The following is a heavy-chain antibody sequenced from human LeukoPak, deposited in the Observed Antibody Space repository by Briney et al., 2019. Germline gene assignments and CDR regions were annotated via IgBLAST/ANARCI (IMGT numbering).Heavy chain of an antibody. CDR2: IFSAGST. D-gene: IGHD2-21*02. J-gene: IGHJ3*02. Sequence: GGSLRLSCAASGFTVSTNYMSWVRQPPGKGLEWVSVIFSAGSTYYADSVQGRFTISRDNSKNTLYLQMNSLRVEDTAVYYCARRGSVVTGPAFDIWGQGTVVTVSS. CDR3: ARRGSVVTGPAFDI. V-gene: IGHV3-53*01. CDR1: GFTVSTNY.